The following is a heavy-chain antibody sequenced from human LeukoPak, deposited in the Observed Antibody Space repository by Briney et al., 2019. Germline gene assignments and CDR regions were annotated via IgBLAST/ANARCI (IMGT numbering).Heavy chain of an antibody. CDR3: ARVRVVVVPAAYYFDY. CDR2: ISAYNGNT. V-gene: IGHV1-18*01. CDR1: GCTFTSYG. J-gene: IGHJ4*02. D-gene: IGHD2-2*01. Sequence: GASVKVSCKASGCTFTSYGISWVRQAPGQGLEWMGWISAYNGNTNYAQKLQGRVTMTTDTSTSTAYMELRSLRSDDTAVYYCARVRVVVVPAAYYFDYWGQGTLVTVSS.